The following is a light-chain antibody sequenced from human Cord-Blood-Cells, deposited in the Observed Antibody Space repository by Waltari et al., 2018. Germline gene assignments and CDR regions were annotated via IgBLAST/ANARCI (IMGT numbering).Light chain of an antibody. J-gene: IGKJ5*01. CDR3: QQRSNWPRT. CDR2: DAS. V-gene: IGKV3-11*01. CDR1: QSVSSY. Sequence: EIVLTQYPATLSLTPGDRATLSCRASQSVSSYLAWYQQKPGQAPRLLIYDASNMATGIPSRFSGSGSGTDFTLTISSLEPEDFAVYYCQQRSNWPRTFGQGTRLEIK.